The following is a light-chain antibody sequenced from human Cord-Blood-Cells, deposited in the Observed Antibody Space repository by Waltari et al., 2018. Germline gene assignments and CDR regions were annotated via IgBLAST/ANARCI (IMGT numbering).Light chain of an antibody. CDR1: QGISSW. J-gene: IGKJ1*01. V-gene: IGKV1-12*01. CDR2: AAS. Sequence: DLQLPQSPSSVSASVGDRVTTTCRASQGISSWLALYQQKPGKAPKLLIYAASSLQSGVPSRFSGSGSGTDFTLTISSLQPEDFATYYCQQANSFPWTFGQGTKVEIK. CDR3: QQANSFPWT.